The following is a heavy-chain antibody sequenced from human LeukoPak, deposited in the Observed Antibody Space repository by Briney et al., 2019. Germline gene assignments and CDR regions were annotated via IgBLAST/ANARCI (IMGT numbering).Heavy chain of an antibody. D-gene: IGHD3-9*01. CDR3: ARDYDILTGYYYYGMDV. CDR1: GFLFSSYS. J-gene: IGHJ6*02. V-gene: IGHV3-21*01. CDR2: ISCSSSYI. Sequence: SQRLFHASSGFLFSSYSMNWVPHPPAKGLVGVSSISCSSSYIYYADSVKGRFTISRDNAKNSLYLQMNSLRAEDTAVYYCARDYDILTGYYYYGMDVWGQGTTVTVSS.